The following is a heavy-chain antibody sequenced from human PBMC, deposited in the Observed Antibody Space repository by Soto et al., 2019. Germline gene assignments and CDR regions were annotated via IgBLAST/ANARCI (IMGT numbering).Heavy chain of an antibody. D-gene: IGHD3-3*01. CDR1: GGSFGKSA. CDR2: FIPVYRTL. J-gene: IGHJ4*02. V-gene: IGHV1-69*13. CDR3: ATGVIWIGYFTVDS. Sequence: GASVKVSCKASGGSFGKSAINWVRQTPGQGLEWLGGFIPVYRTLNYAQKFQGRVTITADESTGTAYMTLSSLASDDTAVYDCATGVIWIGYFTVDSWGQGTRVTVSS.